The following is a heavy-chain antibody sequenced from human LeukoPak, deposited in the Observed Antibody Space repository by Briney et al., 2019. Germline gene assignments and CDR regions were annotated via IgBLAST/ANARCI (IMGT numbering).Heavy chain of an antibody. CDR2: ISGSGGST. CDR1: GFTFSSYA. Sequence: GGSLRLSCAASGFTFSSYAMSWVRQAPGKGLEWVSAISGSGGSTYYADSVKGRFTISRDNSKNTLYLQMNSLRAEDTAVYYCASSLRYFDWLAYWGQGTLVTVSS. V-gene: IGHV3-23*01. D-gene: IGHD3-9*01. CDR3: ASSLRYFDWLAY. J-gene: IGHJ4*02.